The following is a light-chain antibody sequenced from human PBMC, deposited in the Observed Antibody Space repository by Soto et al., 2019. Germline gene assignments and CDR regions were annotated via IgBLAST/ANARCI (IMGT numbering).Light chain of an antibody. J-gene: IGKJ1*01. Sequence: EIVMTQSPATLSVSPGERATLSCRGSQSVSSNLAWYQQKPGQAPRLLIYGASTRATGIPARFSGSGSGTAFTLTISSLQSEDFAVYYCQQYNNWPWTFGQGTKVEIK. CDR3: QQYNNWPWT. CDR2: GAS. CDR1: QSVSSN. V-gene: IGKV3-15*01.